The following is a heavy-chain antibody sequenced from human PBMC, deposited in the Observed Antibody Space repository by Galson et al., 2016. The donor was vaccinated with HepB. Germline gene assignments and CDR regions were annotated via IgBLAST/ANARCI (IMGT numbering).Heavy chain of an antibody. J-gene: IGHJ5*02. Sequence: ETLSLTCTVSGGSISSYYWSWIRQPPGKGLEWIGYIYYSGSTNYNPSLKSRVTISVDTSKNQFSLKLSSMTAADTAVYYCARGKVPAAIPNWFDPWGQGTLVTVSS. CDR2: IYYSGST. CDR3: ARGKVPAAIPNWFDP. D-gene: IGHD2-2*01. V-gene: IGHV4-59*01. CDR1: GGSISSYY.